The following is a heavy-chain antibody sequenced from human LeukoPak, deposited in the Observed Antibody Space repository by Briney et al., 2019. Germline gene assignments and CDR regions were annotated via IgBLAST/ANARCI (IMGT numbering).Heavy chain of an antibody. Sequence: PGGSLRLSCAASGFTFDDYAMHWVRQAPGKGLEWVSGISWNSGSIGYADSVKGRFTISRDNAKNSLYLQMNSLRAEDMALYYCAKGLGAARGTNAFDIWGQGTMVTVSS. CDR3: AKGLGAARGTNAFDI. CDR1: GFTFDDYA. J-gene: IGHJ3*02. D-gene: IGHD6-6*01. CDR2: ISWNSGSI. V-gene: IGHV3-9*03.